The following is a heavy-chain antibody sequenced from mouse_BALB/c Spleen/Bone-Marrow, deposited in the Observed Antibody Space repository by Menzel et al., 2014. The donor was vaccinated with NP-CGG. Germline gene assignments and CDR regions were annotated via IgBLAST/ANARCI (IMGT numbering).Heavy chain of an antibody. CDR2: ISSGGSYP. CDR1: GFTFSSYT. V-gene: IGHV5-9-3*01. Sequence: EAHLVESGGGLVKPGGSLKLSCAASGFTFSSYTMSWVRQTPAKRPEWVATISSGGSYPLYPPSARGRFPISRDHAKNSLYLQMSSLRSEDTAMYYCARAGGYYGYDELPWFTCWGQWTLVTVAA. J-gene: IGHJ3*01. D-gene: IGHD2-2*01. CDR3: ARAGGYYGYDELPWFTC.